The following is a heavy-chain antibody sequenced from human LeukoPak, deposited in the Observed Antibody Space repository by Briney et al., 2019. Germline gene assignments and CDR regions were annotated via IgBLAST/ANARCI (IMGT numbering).Heavy chain of an antibody. D-gene: IGHD6-6*01. Sequence: SQTLSLTCTVSGGSISSSSYYWGWIRQPPGKGLEWIGSIYYGGSTYYNPSLKSRVTISVDTSKNQFSLKLSSVTAADTAVYYCARHRQLGYLDYWGQGTLVTVSS. CDR1: GGSISSSSYY. J-gene: IGHJ4*02. CDR3: ARHRQLGYLDY. V-gene: IGHV4-39*01. CDR2: IYYGGST.